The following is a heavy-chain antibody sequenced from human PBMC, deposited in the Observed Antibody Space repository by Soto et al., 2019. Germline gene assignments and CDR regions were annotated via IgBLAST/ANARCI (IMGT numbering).Heavy chain of an antibody. CDR2: INYSGST. V-gene: IGHV4-34*01. J-gene: IGHJ5*02. CDR1: GGSFSGYY. CDR3: ARGNWFDP. Sequence: PSETLSLTCAVYGGSFSGYYWSWIRQPPGKGLEWIAEINYSGSTNYNPSLKSRTTISVDTSKNQFSLKLRSVTAADTAVYYCARGNWFDPWGQGTLVTVSS.